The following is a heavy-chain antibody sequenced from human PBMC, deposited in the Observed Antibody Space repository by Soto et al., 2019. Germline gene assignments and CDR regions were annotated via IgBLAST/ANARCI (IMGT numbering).Heavy chain of an antibody. Sequence: PGGSLRLCCAASGFTFSAYRMSWVRQATGKGLEWVSGISGRGISTYYTDSVKDLFTISRDNSKNTVFLQMNSLRDEDTAVYYCVKPQVITASYYYYDMDVWGQGTTVTVSS. V-gene: IGHV3-23*01. CDR2: ISGRGIST. CDR1: GFTFSAYR. J-gene: IGHJ6*02. CDR3: VKPQVITASYYYYDMDV. D-gene: IGHD4-4*01.